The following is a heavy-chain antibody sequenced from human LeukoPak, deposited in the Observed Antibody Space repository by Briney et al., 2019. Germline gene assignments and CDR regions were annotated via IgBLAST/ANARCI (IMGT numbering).Heavy chain of an antibody. CDR2: IYYSGST. V-gene: IGHV4-30-4*01. Sequence: SQTLSLTCTVSGGSISSGDYYWSWIRQPPGKGLEWIGYIYYSGSTYYNPSLKSRVTISVDTSKNQFSPKLSSVTAADTAVYYCARRNYGDPNWYFDLWGRGTLVTVSS. D-gene: IGHD4-17*01. CDR3: ARRNYGDPNWYFDL. J-gene: IGHJ2*01. CDR1: GGSISSGDYY.